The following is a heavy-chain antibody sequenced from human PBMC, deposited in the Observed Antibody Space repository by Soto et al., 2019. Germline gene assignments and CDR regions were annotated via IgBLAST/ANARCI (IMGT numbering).Heavy chain of an antibody. CDR3: AKGRCSGGSCKHYYYYYMEV. D-gene: IGHD2-15*01. J-gene: IGHJ6*03. CDR2: ISGSGGST. V-gene: IGHV3-23*01. Sequence: GGSLRLSCAASGFTFSSYAMSWVRQAPGKGLEWVSAISGSGGSTYYADSVKGRFTISRDNSKNTLYLQMNSLRAEDTAVYYCAKGRCSGGSCKHYYYYYMEVWGKGTTVTVSS. CDR1: GFTFSSYA.